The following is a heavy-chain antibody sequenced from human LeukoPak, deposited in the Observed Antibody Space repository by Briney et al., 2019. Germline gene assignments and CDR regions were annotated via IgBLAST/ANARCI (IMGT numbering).Heavy chain of an antibody. CDR2: IRHDGTNQ. CDR1: GFTFSSYG. J-gene: IGHJ4*02. V-gene: IGHV3-30*02. Sequence: PGGSLRLPCAASGFTFSSYGIHWVRQAPGKGVERVTFIRHDGTNQHYGDSVKGRFTISRDNLKNTVFLQMNRVRAEDTAVYFCAEARRELWFGELFNWGQGTLVTVSS. CDR3: AEARRELWFGELFN. D-gene: IGHD3-10*01.